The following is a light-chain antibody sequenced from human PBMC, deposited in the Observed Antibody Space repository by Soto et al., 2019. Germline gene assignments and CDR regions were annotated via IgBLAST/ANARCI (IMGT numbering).Light chain of an antibody. CDR2: EVS. J-gene: IGLJ1*01. Sequence: QSALTQPASVSGSPGQSIPISCTGTSSDVGSYYLVSWYQQHPGKAPKRMIYEVSKRPSWVSNRFSGYKSGTTASLTISGLQADDEADYYCCSYAGSSTFVVVGTGTKLTVL. V-gene: IGLV2-23*02. CDR3: CSYAGSSTFVV. CDR1: SSDVGSYYL.